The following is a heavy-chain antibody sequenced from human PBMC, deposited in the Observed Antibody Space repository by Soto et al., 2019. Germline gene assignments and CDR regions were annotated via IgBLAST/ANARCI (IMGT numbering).Heavy chain of an antibody. D-gene: IGHD6-6*01. J-gene: IGHJ5*02. CDR1: GDSVSSNSAA. V-gene: IGHV6-1*01. CDR3: TRTLSSSAENWVDP. Sequence: SQTLSLTCAISGDSVSSNSAAWNWIRQSPSRGLEWLGRTYYRSKWYNDYAVSVKSRITINPDTSKNQFSLQLNSVTPEDTAVYFCTRTLSSSAENWVDPRGQGTLVTVLL. CDR2: TYYRSKWYN.